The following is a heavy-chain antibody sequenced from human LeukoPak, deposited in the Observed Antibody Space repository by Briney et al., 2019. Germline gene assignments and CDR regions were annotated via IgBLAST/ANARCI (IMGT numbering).Heavy chain of an antibody. D-gene: IGHD2-2*01. CDR2: IRYDGSNK. J-gene: IGHJ6*03. CDR1: GFTFSTYG. Sequence: GGSLRLSCAASGFTFSTYGMHWVRQAPGKGLEWVAFIRYDGSNKYYADSVKGRFTISRDNSKNTLYLQMNSLRAEDTAVYYCAKNFGVVVPAASGNYYYYYMDVWGKGTTVTISS. V-gene: IGHV3-30*02. CDR3: AKNFGVVVPAASGNYYYYYMDV.